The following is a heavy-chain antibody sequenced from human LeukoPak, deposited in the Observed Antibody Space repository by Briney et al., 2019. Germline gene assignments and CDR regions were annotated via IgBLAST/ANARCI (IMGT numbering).Heavy chain of an antibody. CDR1: GFTFSSFT. V-gene: IGHV3-23*01. CDR3: AKDRGY. Sequence: PGGSLRLSCAASGFTFSSFTMTWVRQTPGKGLEWVSGISGSGDATFYADSVKGRFTISRDNSKDTLYLQMSSLRAEDTDIYYCAKDRGYWGQGTLVTVTS. J-gene: IGHJ4*02. CDR2: ISGSGDAT.